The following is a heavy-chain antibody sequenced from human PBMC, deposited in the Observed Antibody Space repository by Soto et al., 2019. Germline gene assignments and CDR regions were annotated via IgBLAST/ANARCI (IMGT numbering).Heavy chain of an antibody. J-gene: IGHJ3*02. CDR1: GGSISSYY. Sequence: SETLSLTGTVSGGSISSYYWSWIRQPPGKGLEWIGYIYYSGSTNYNPSLKSRVTISVDTSKNQFSLKLSSVTAADTAVYYCARDWPSGVTRPGAFDIWGQGTMVTVSS. CDR2: IYYSGST. D-gene: IGHD1-26*01. V-gene: IGHV4-59*01. CDR3: ARDWPSGVTRPGAFDI.